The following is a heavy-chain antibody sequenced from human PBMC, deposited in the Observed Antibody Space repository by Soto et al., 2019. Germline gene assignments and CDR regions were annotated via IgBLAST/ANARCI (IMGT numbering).Heavy chain of an antibody. Sequence: ASVKVSCKASGYTFTSYYMHWVRQAPGQGLEWMGIINPSGGSTSYAQKFQGRVTMTRDTSTSTVYMELSSVTAADTAVYYCARDLGQWLGHFDYWGQGTLVTVSS. CDR2: INPSGGST. V-gene: IGHV1-46*01. CDR1: GYTFTSYY. CDR3: ARDLGQWLGHFDY. D-gene: IGHD6-19*01. J-gene: IGHJ4*02.